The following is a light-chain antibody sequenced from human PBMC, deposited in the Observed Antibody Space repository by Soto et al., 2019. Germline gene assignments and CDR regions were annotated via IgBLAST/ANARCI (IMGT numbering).Light chain of an antibody. J-gene: IGKJ1*01. V-gene: IGKV3-15*01. CDR1: QSVSSN. CDR3: QQYNNWPPWT. CDR2: GAS. Sequence: EIVMTQSPATLSVSPGERATLSCRASQSVSSNLAWYQQKPGQAPRLLIYGASTRATGIPATFSGSWSGTEFTLIINSLQSEDFAVYYCQQYNNWPPWTFGQGTNVEIK.